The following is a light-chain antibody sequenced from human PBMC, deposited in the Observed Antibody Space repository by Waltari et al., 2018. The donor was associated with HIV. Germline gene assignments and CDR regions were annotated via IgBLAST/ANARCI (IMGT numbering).Light chain of an antibody. J-gene: IGLJ1*01. CDR1: ISNIGSNY. Sequence: QSVLTQPPSASGTPGQRVTISCSGSISNIGSNYVYWYQQLPGTAPKLLIYRNNQRPSGVPDRFSGSKSGTSASLAISGLRSEDEADYYCAVWGDSLNSYVFGTGTEVTVL. CDR2: RNN. CDR3: AVWGDSLNSYV. V-gene: IGLV1-47*01.